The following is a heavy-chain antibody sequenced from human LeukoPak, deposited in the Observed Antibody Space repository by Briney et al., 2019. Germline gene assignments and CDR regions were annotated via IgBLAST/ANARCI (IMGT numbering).Heavy chain of an antibody. CDR2: ISTTGTYT. V-gene: IGHV3-11*06. Sequence: GGSLRLSCKASGFTFSDYYMSWIRQPPGKGLEWVSYISTTGTYTNYVDSVQGRFTISRDKAKNSLYLQMNSLRAEDTAVYYCARDWAPSNDNWFDPWGQGTLVTVSS. CDR1: GFTFSDYY. J-gene: IGHJ5*02. D-gene: IGHD1-1*01. CDR3: ARDWAPSNDNWFDP.